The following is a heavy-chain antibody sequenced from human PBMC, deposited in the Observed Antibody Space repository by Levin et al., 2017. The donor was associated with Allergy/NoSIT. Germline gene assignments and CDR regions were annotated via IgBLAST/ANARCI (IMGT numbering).Heavy chain of an antibody. CDR1: GFTFSSYG. J-gene: IGHJ4*02. Sequence: PGGSLRLSCAASGFTFSSYGMHWVRQAPGKGLEWVAVISYDGSNKYYADSVKGRFTISRDNSKNTLYLQMNSLRAEDTAVYYCAKEEGGGWYFDYWGQGTLVTVSS. CDR2: ISYDGSNK. D-gene: IGHD6-19*01. V-gene: IGHV3-30*18. CDR3: AKEEGGGWYFDY.